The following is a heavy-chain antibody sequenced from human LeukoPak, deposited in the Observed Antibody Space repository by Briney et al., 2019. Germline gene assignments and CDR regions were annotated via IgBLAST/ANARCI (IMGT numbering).Heavy chain of an antibody. CDR1: GFSLSTSGVG. Sequence: SGPTLVNPTQTLTLTCTFTGFSLSTSGVGVGWIRQPPGKAPEWLALIYWDDDKRYSPSLKSRLTITKDTSNNQVVLTMTNVDPLDTATYYCANRRGTSGWSEGYFDYWGQGTLVTVSS. V-gene: IGHV2-5*02. CDR2: IYWDDDK. J-gene: IGHJ4*02. D-gene: IGHD6-19*01. CDR3: ANRRGTSGWSEGYFDY.